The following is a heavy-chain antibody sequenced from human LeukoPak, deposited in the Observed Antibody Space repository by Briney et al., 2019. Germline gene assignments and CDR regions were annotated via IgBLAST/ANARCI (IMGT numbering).Heavy chain of an antibody. J-gene: IGHJ5*02. D-gene: IGHD3-3*01. Sequence: GASVKVSCTASGYTFTSYAMHWVRQAPGQRLEWMGWINAGNGNTKYSQKFQGRVTITRDTSASTAYMELSSLRSEDTAVYYCARTYYDFWSGPGKLVNWFDPWGQGTLVTVSS. V-gene: IGHV1-3*01. CDR3: ARTYYDFWSGPGKLVNWFDP. CDR2: INAGNGNT. CDR1: GYTFTSYA.